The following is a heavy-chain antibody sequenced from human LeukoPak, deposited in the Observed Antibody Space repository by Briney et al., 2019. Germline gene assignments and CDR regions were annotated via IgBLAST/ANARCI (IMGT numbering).Heavy chain of an antibody. V-gene: IGHV4-4*09. J-gene: IGHJ4*02. CDR3: ARNEGFDY. Sequence: PSETLSLTCTVSGSISSYYWSWIRQPPGKGLEWIGYIYTSGTTNYNPSLKSRVTMSVDTSKNQFSLKLSSVTAADTAAYYCARNEGFDYWGQGTLVTVSS. CDR2: IYTSGTT. CDR1: GSISSYY. D-gene: IGHD1-1*01.